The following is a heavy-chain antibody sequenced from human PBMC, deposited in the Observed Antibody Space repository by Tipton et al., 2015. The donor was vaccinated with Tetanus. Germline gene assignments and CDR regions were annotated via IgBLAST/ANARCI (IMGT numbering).Heavy chain of an antibody. D-gene: IGHD2-21*01. J-gene: IGHJ5*01. CDR1: GFTFTDYY. CDR2: ISYSSTSI. CDR3: ARRGEARANWFDS. Sequence: SLRLSCVASGFTFTDYYMTWIRQAPGKGLEWVSYISYSSTSIYYADSVKGRFVVSRDNAKNSLYLQMNTLRDDDTAVYYCARRGEARANWFDSWGQGTLVTVSS. V-gene: IGHV3-11*04.